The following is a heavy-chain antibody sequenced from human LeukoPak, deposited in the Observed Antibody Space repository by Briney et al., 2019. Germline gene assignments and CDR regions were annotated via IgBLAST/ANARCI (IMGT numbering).Heavy chain of an antibody. V-gene: IGHV3-21*01. CDR3: ARDRGGYSYGSHLY. D-gene: IGHD5-18*01. J-gene: IGHJ4*02. CDR2: ISSSSGYI. Sequence: GGSLRLSCAASGFTFSSYSMNWVRQAPGKGLEWVSSISSSSGYIYYADSVKGRFTISRDNAKNSLYLQMNSLRAEDTAVYYCARDRGGYSYGSHLYWGQGTLVTVS. CDR1: GFTFSSYS.